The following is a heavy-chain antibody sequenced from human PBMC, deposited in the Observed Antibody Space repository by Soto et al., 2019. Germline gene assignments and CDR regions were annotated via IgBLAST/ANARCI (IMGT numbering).Heavy chain of an antibody. CDR3: ATEPIYYNDGSGYYPLGH. V-gene: IGHV1-18*04. Sequence: ASVEVSCKXSGYSFATYGFSWVRQAPGQGLECVGWISAHNGDTHYSQKFQGRVTLTTDTSTNTGYMELRSLTSDDTAVYFCATEPIYYNDGSGYYPLGHWGQGTLVTVSS. CDR1: GYSFATYG. J-gene: IGHJ4*02. CDR2: ISAHNGDT. D-gene: IGHD3-22*01.